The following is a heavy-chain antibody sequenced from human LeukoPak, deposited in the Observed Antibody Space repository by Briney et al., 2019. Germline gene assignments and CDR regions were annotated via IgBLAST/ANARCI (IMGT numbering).Heavy chain of an antibody. D-gene: IGHD3-16*01. CDR3: ARETSQKGAHDMDV. CDR2: IYYSGYT. CDR1: GGSISSYY. V-gene: IGHV4-59*01. Sequence: SETLSLTCTVSGGSISSYYWSWIRQPPGKGLEYIGYIYYSGYTNYNPSLKSRVTISVDTSKNQFSLKLSSVTAADTAVYYCARETSQKGAHDMDVWGKGTTVTISS. J-gene: IGHJ6*04.